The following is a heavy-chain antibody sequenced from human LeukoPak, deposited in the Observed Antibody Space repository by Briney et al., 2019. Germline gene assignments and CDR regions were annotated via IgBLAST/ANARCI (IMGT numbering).Heavy chain of an antibody. J-gene: IGHJ4*02. Sequence: SETLSLTCTVSGGSISSYYWSWIRQPPGKGLEWIGYIYYSGSTNYNPSLKSRVTISVDTSKNQFSLKLSSVTAADTAVYYCARLIGVCSSTSCYFSFDYWGQGTLVTVSS. CDR3: ARLIGVCSSTSCYFSFDY. CDR2: IYYSGST. D-gene: IGHD2-2*01. V-gene: IGHV4-59*12. CDR1: GGSISSYY.